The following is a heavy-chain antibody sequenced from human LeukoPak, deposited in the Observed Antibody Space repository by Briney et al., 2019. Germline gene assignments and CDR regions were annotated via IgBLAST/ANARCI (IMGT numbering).Heavy chain of an antibody. D-gene: IGHD6-13*01. CDR3: AKAYKVAAVHFDY. CDR1: GFTFSSYG. J-gene: IGHJ4*02. Sequence: PGGSLRLSCAASGFTFSSYGMSWVRQAPGKGLEWVSAISGSGGSTYYADSVKGRFTISRGNSKNTLYLQMNSLRAEDTAVYYCAKAYKVAAVHFDYWGQGTLVTVSS. V-gene: IGHV3-23*01. CDR2: ISGSGGST.